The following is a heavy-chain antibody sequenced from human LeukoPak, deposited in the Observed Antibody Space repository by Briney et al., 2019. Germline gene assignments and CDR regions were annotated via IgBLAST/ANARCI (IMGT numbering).Heavy chain of an antibody. CDR1: GFTVSSNY. Sequence: GGSLRLSCAASGFTVSSNYMSWVRQAPGKGLEWVSVIYSGGSTYYADSVKGRFTISRDNSKNTLYLQMNSLRAEDTAVYYCARESSGYSSGWSRGHDAFDIWGQGTMVTVSS. D-gene: IGHD6-19*01. CDR2: IYSGGST. J-gene: IGHJ3*02. V-gene: IGHV3-53*01. CDR3: ARESSGYSSGWSRGHDAFDI.